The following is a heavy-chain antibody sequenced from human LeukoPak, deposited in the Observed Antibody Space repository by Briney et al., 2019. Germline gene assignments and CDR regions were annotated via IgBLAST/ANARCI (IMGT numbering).Heavy chain of an antibody. V-gene: IGHV3-48*03. CDR3: ARALTTTMAPG. J-gene: IGHJ4*02. D-gene: IGHD5-18*01. CDR2: ISSSGSTI. CDR1: GFTFSSYE. Sequence: GGSLRLSCAASGFTFSSYEMNWVRQAPGKGLEWVSYISSSGSTIYYADSVKGRFTISRDNAKNSLYLQMNSLRADDTAVYYCARALTTTMAPGGGQGTLVTVSS.